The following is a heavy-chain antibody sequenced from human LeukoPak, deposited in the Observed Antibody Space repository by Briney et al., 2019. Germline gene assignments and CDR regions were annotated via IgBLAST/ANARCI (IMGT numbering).Heavy chain of an antibody. J-gene: IGHJ4*02. V-gene: IGHV4-4*07. Sequence: SETLSLTCTVSGAFISSYYWSWIRQPAGKGLEWIGRIYTSGSTNYNPSPKSRVTMSVDTSKTQFSLKLTSVTAADTAVYYCARGSKRVDYWGQGTLVTVSS. CDR2: IYTSGST. CDR3: ARGSKRVDY. CDR1: GAFISSYY.